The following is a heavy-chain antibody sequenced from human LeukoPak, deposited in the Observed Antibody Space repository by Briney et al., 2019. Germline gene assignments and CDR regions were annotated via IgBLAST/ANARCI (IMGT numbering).Heavy chain of an antibody. J-gene: IGHJ6*02. CDR2: INPNSGGT. V-gene: IGHV1-2*02. CDR1: GYTFTGYY. D-gene: IGHD2-2*01. CDR3: ARETYCSSTSCLYYYYYYGMDV. Sequence: ASVKVSCKASGYTFTGYYMHWVRQAPGQGLEWMGWINPNSGGTNYAQKFQGRVTMTRDTSISTAYMELSRLRSDDTAVYYCARETYCSSTSCLYYYYYYGMDVWGQGTTVTVSS.